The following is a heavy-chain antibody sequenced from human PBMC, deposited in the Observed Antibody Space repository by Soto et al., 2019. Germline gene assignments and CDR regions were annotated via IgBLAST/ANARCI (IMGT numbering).Heavy chain of an antibody. J-gene: IGHJ4*02. V-gene: IGHV4-39*01. D-gene: IGHD1-26*01. CDR3: ATPPYSGSAFDC. CDR1: GGSISTSTYY. Sequence: QLQLQESGPGLVKPSETLSLTCTVSGGSISTSTYYWGWIRQPPGKGLEWIGSIYYSGTTYYTPSLKSRVTISVDTAKNQFSLKLSSVTAADTAVSFCATPPYSGSAFDCWGQGTLVTVSS. CDR2: IYYSGTT.